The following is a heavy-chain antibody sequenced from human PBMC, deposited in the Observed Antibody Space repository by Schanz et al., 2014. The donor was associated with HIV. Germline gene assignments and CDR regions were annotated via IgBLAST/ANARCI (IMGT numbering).Heavy chain of an antibody. D-gene: IGHD3-22*01. V-gene: IGHV3-30*18. CDR1: GFTFDNYG. CDR2: ISYDGRNK. Sequence: QVQVVESGGGVVQPGRSLRLSCAASGFTFDNYGMHWVRQAPGKGLEWVAVISYDGRNKYYADSEKGRFTISRDNSKNTLNLRVNSLRAEDTAVYYCAKDRNYYDSKYIGKGNYYYYYGMDVWGQGTTVTVSS. J-gene: IGHJ6*02. CDR3: AKDRNYYDSKYIGKGNYYYYYGMDV.